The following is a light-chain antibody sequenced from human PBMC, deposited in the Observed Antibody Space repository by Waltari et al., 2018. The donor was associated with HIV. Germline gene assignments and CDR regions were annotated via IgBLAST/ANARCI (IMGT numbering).Light chain of an antibody. CDR1: QSVRVN. CDR3: QQYNTWPFT. V-gene: IGKV3-15*01. CDR2: AAS. J-gene: IGKJ3*01. Sequence: EIVMTQSPATVSVSPGERATLPCRASQSVRVNLAWYQQKPGQAPRLLIYAASTRATGIPARFSGSGSETEFTLTISSLSEDFAVYYCQQYNTWPFTFGPGTKVDIK.